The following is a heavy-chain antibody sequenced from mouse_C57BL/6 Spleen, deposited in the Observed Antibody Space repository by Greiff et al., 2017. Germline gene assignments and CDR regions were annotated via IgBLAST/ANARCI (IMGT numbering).Heavy chain of an antibody. CDR1: GYTFTSYW. J-gene: IGHJ2*01. CDR2: IHPNSGST. V-gene: IGHV1-64*01. D-gene: IGHD2-5*01. CDR3: ARHPTIVTTSYYFDY. Sequence: VQLQRPGAELVKPGASVKLSCKASGYTFTSYWMHWVKQRPGQGLEWIGMIHPNSGSTNYNEKFKSKATLTVDKSSSTAYMQLSSLTSEDSAVYYCARHPTIVTTSYYFDYWGQGTTLTVSS.